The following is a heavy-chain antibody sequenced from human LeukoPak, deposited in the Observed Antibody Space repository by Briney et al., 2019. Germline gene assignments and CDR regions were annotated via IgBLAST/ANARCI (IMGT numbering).Heavy chain of an antibody. V-gene: IGHV4-34*01. CDR3: ARAAYYDYVWGSYRFNWFDP. Sequence: SETLSLTCAVYDGSFSGYYWSWIRQPPGKGLEWIGEINHSGSTNYNPSLKSRVTISLDTSKSQFSLKLSSVTAADTAVYYCARAAYYDYVWGSYRFNWFDPWGQGTLVTVSS. CDR1: DGSFSGYY. CDR2: INHSGST. J-gene: IGHJ5*02. D-gene: IGHD3-16*02.